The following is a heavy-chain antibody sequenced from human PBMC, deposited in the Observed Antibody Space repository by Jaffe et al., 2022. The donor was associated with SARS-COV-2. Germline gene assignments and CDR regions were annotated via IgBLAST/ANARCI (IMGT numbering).Heavy chain of an antibody. Sequence: EVQLVESGGGLVQPGGSLRLSCAASGFTFSSYWMHWVRQAPGKGLVWVSRINSDGSNTIYADSVKGRFTISRDNAKNTLYLQMNSLRVEDTAVYYCARDAQSARADYWGQGTLVTVSS. CDR1: GFTFSSYW. CDR2: INSDGSNT. CDR3: ARDAQSARADY. V-gene: IGHV3-74*01. J-gene: IGHJ4*02.